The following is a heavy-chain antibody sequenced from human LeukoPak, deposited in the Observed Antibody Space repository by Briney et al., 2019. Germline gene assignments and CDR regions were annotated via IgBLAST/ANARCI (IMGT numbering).Heavy chain of an antibody. CDR1: GFTLSSYS. Sequence: PGGSLRLSCSASGFTLSSYSMHWVRQAPGKGLEYVSTISSNGGSTYYADSVKGRFTISRDNSKNTLYLQMSSLRAEDTAVYYCVKDGNYYDSSGYNFDYWGQGTLVTVSS. J-gene: IGHJ4*02. CDR3: VKDGNYYDSSGYNFDY. V-gene: IGHV3-64D*09. CDR2: ISSNGGST. D-gene: IGHD3-22*01.